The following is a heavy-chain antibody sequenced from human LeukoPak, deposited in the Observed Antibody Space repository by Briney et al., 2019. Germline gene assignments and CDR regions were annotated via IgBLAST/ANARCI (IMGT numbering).Heavy chain of an antibody. CDR2: MSGSGGST. CDR3: AELGITMIGGV. CDR1: GFTFSIYG. J-gene: IGHJ6*04. V-gene: IGHV3-23*01. Sequence: GGTLRLSCAASGFTFSIYGMSWVRQAPGRGREWVSAMSGSGGSTYYADSVKGRFTISRDNAKNSLYPQMNSLRAEDTAVYYCAELGITMIGGVWGKGTTVTISS. D-gene: IGHD3-10*02.